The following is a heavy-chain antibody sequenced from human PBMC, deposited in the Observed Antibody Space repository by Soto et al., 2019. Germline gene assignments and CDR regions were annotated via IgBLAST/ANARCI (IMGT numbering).Heavy chain of an antibody. J-gene: IGHJ4*02. D-gene: IGHD2-15*01. CDR1: SGSITSANW. Sequence: QVPLQESGPRLVRPSWTLSLTCTVSSGSITSANWWSCVRQPPGRGLEWIGEIYPSGGTNYNLSLQSRATLSVDKSKNQFSLSLSSVTAADTAIYCCARRGGGVVLAATTPFDYWGQGTLVTVSS. V-gene: IGHV4-4*01. CDR3: ARRGGGVVLAATTPFDY. CDR2: IYPSGGT.